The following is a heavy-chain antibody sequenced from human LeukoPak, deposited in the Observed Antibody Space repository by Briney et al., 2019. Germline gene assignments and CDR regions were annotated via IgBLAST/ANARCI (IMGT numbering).Heavy chain of an antibody. CDR2: ISYSGST. CDR1: GGTFSSGGYN. J-gene: IGHJ4*02. D-gene: IGHD3-10*01. Sequence: PAETLTLTCTASGGTFSSGGYNWSWHRPHQGLGRVWIVYISYSGSTYYNPSLKSRVTISVDTSKTQFSLKLSSVTAADTAVYYCARGSYYYGSGSYYYFDYWGQGTLVTVSS. CDR3: ARGSYYYGSGSYYYFDY. V-gene: IGHV4-31*02.